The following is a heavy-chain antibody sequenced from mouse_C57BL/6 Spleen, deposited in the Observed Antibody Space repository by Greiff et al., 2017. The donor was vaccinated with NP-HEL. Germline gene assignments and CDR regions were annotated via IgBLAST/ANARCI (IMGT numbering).Heavy chain of an antibody. V-gene: IGHV1-76*01. CDR2: IYPGSGNT. D-gene: IGHD1-1*01. J-gene: IGHJ3*01. CDR1: GYTFTDYY. CDR3: ARESRYYYGSSPFAY. Sequence: HLHQSGAELVRPGASVKLSCKASGYTFTDYYINWVKQRPGQGLEWIARIYPGSGNTYYNEKFKGKATLTAEKSSSTAYMQLSSLTSEDSAVYFCARESRYYYGSSPFAYWGQGTLVTVSA.